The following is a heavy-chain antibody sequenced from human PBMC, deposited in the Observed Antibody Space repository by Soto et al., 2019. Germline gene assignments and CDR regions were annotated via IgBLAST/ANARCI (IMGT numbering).Heavy chain of an antibody. CDR3: ARAHTMMILDRFDP. J-gene: IGHJ5*02. Sequence: GGSLRLSCAASGFKFRNYAIHWVRQAPGKGLEWLAVIWFDGSKKYYADSVKGRFTISRDNSKNTVYLDMNSLTADDSGVFYCARAHTMMILDRFDPWGHGTLVSVSS. V-gene: IGHV3-33*01. D-gene: IGHD3-22*01. CDR2: IWFDGSKK. CDR1: GFKFRNYA.